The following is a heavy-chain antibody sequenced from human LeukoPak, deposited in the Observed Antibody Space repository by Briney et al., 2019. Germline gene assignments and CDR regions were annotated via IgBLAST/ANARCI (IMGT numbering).Heavy chain of an antibody. CDR2: ISWNSGSL. CDR3: ATSRGSTYGYRALELPPSPVD. CDR1: GFTFHGYA. D-gene: IGHD5-18*01. Sequence: SRRLSGAASGFTFHGYAIHGIRQGPGKGREGCAGISWNSGSLGYADSLEGRFTISRDNAKNSLYLQMNSLRTEDTAVYYCATSRGSTYGYRALELPPSPVDWGQGTLVTVSS. J-gene: IGHJ4*02. V-gene: IGHV3-9*01.